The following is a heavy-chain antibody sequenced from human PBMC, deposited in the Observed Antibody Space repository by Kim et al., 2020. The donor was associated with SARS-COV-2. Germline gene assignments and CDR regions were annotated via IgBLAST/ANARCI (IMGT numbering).Heavy chain of an antibody. CDR1: GYTFTSYA. CDR2: INAGNGNT. D-gene: IGHD6-13*01. J-gene: IGHJ6*02. CDR3: ARDRGGQQLVRTAVDV. Sequence: ASVKVSCKASGYTFTSYAMHWVRQAPGQRLEWMGWINAGNGNTKYSHKFQGRVTITRDTSASTAYMELSSLRSEDTAVYYCARDRGGQQLVRTAVDVWGQGTTVTVSS. V-gene: IGHV1-3*01.